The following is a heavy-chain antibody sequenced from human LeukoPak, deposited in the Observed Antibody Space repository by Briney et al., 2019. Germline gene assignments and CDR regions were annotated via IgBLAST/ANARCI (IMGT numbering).Heavy chain of an antibody. CDR3: ALVDGYSNTN. J-gene: IGHJ4*02. CDR1: GFTFSSYW. D-gene: IGHD5-12*01. Sequence: PGGSLRLSCEASGFTFSSYWMSWVRQVPGKGLEWVANIKQDGSEKYYVDSVKGRFTISRDNAKNSLYLQMNSLRAEDTAVYYCALVDGYSNTNWGQGTLVTVSS. V-gene: IGHV3-7*01. CDR2: IKQDGSEK.